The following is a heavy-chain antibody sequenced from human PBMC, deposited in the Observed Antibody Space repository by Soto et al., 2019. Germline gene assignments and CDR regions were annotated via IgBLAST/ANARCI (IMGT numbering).Heavy chain of an antibody. CDR3: ARDLDGRSSSSSTYYYFYGMDV. CDR1: GYTFTGYY. D-gene: IGHD6-6*01. V-gene: IGHV1-2*04. J-gene: IGHJ6*02. Sequence: ASVKVSCKASGYTFTGYYMHWVRHAPGQGLEWMGWINPNSGGTNYAQKFQGWITMTRDTSISTAYMELSRLRSDDTAVYYCARDLDGRSSSSSTYYYFYGMDVWG. CDR2: INPNSGGT.